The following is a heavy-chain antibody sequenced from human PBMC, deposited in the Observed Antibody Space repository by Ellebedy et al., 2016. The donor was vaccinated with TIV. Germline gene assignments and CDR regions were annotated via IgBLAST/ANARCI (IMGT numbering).Heavy chain of an antibody. CDR3: ARVGSTSWDFDY. J-gene: IGHJ4*02. Sequence: ASVKVSXXASGYTFTGYYMHWVRQAPGQGLEWMGWINPNSGGTNYAQKFQGRVTMTRDTSISTAYMELSRLRSDDTAVYYCARVGSTSWDFDYWGQGTLVTVSS. D-gene: IGHD2-2*01. V-gene: IGHV1-2*02. CDR2: INPNSGGT. CDR1: GYTFTGYY.